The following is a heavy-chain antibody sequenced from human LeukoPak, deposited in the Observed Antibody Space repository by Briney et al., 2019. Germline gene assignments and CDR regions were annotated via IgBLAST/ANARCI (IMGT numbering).Heavy chain of an antibody. J-gene: IGHJ4*02. CDR1: GFAFNKYA. Sequence: GGSLRLSCAASGFAFNKYAMNWVRQPPGKGLEWVSVISAGDGTTYYADSVKGRFTISRDTSKSVLYLQMHSLRAEDTAVYYCAKDPADFWSGYYRYWGQGTLVTVSS. CDR3: AKDPADFWSGYYRY. V-gene: IGHV3-23*01. D-gene: IGHD3-3*01. CDR2: ISAGDGTT.